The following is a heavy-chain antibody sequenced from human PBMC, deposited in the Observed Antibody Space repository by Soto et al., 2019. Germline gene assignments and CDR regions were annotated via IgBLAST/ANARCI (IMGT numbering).Heavy chain of an antibody. CDR3: AKVWAASSPKWAFDI. CDR1: GFTFDDYA. V-gene: IGHV3-9*01. J-gene: IGHJ3*02. D-gene: IGHD3-16*01. Sequence: GGSLRLSCAASGFTFDDYAMHWVRQAPGKGLEWVSGISWNSGSIGYADSVKGRFTISRDNAKNSLYLQMNSLRAEDTALYYCAKVWAASSPKWAFDIWGQGTMVTVS. CDR2: ISWNSGSI.